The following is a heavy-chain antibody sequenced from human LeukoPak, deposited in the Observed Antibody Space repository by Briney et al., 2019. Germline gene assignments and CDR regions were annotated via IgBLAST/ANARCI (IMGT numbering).Heavy chain of an antibody. CDR1: GGSISSYY. V-gene: IGHV4-4*07. Sequence: SETLSLTCTASGGSISSYYWSWIRQPAGKGLEWIGRIYTSGTTNYNPSLKSRITMSLDTSKNQLSLRLTSVTAADTAVYYCARDEARTGYIHYWGQGTLITVSS. D-gene: IGHD3-9*01. CDR2: IYTSGTT. CDR3: ARDEARTGYIHY. J-gene: IGHJ4*02.